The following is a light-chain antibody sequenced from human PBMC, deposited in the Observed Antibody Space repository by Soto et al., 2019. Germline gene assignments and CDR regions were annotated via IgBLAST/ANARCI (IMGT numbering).Light chain of an antibody. CDR3: QRYYSSIT. J-gene: IGKJ5*01. CDR1: HSILFNSNKKDY. CDR2: WAS. Sequence: DSVATQAPDSLAESRAERCSIPVKTSHSILFNSNKKDYLAWYQQKPGQPPKLLIYWASIRESGVPDRFSGSGSGTDFTLTISSLQPEDVALYYCQRYYSSITFGQGTRLDIK. V-gene: IGKV4-1*01.